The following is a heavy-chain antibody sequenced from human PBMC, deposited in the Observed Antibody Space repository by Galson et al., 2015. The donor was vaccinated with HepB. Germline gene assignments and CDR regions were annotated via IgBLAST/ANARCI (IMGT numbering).Heavy chain of an antibody. V-gene: IGHV3-33*08. D-gene: IGHD5-12*01. CDR3: AREGGGATDFDY. J-gene: IGHJ4*02. CDR1: GFTFSSYG. CDR2: IWNDGSNK. Sequence: SLRLSCAASGFTFSSYGMHWVRQAPGKGLEWVAVIWNDGSNKYYADSVKGRFTISRDNSKNTLYLQMNSLRAEDTAVYYCAREGGGATDFDYWGQGTLVTVSS.